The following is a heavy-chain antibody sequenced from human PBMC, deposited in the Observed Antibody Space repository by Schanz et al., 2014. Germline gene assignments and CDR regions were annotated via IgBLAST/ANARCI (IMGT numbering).Heavy chain of an antibody. CDR3: ASGVHVSSLQKGLQF. V-gene: IGHV3-48*01. Sequence: VQLLQFGGGVVQPGRSLRLSCAASGFTFSSYAMSWVRQAPGKGLEWVSYIATSSSTRHYSDSVKGRVTISRDNAKNSVSLQMRRLRVEDTAVYYCASGVHVSSLQKGLQFWGRGTLVIVSA. CDR1: GFTFSSYA. D-gene: IGHD3-10*01. CDR2: IATSSSTR. J-gene: IGHJ1*01.